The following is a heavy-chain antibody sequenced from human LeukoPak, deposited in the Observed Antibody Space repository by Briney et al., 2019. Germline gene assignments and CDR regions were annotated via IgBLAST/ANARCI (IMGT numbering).Heavy chain of an antibody. D-gene: IGHD6-13*01. CDR1: GYTFTSYY. CDR2: INPSGGST. CDR3: AGAAAVSGFDY. V-gene: IGHV1-46*01. J-gene: IGHJ4*02. Sequence: ASVKVSCKASGYTFTSYYMHWVRQAPGQGLEWMGIINPSGGSTSYAQKFQGRVTMTRDTSTSTVYMELSSLRAEDTAVYYCAGAAAVSGFDYWGQGTLVTVSS.